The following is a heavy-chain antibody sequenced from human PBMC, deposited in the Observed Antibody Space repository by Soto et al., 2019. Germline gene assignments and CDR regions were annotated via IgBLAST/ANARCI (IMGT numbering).Heavy chain of an antibody. CDR2: INAGNGNT. D-gene: IGHD2-15*01. V-gene: IGHV1-3*01. J-gene: IGHJ4*02. CDR1: GYTFTSYA. Sequence: EASVKVSCKASGYTFTSYAMHWVRQAPGQRLEWMGWINAGNGNTKYSQKFQGRVTITRDTSASTAYMELSSLRSEDTAVYYCARRVCSGGSCSRPFDYWGQGTLVTVSS. CDR3: ARRVCSGGSCSRPFDY.